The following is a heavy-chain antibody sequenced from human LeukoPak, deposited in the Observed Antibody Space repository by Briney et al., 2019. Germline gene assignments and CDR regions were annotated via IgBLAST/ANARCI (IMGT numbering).Heavy chain of an antibody. V-gene: IGHV3-7*05. Sequence: GGSLRLSCAASGFSISDHWLTWVRQAPGKGLDWVAHINQRGSERSYVDSVKGRFTISRDNAKNSLFLQMNSLRVEDAAVYYCARGHYGLDVWGQGTTVTVSS. CDR1: GFSISDHW. J-gene: IGHJ6*02. CDR3: ARGHYGLDV. CDR2: INQRGSER.